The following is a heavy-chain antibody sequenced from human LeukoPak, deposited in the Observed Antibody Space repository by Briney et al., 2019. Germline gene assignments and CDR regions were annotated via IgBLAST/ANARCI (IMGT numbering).Heavy chain of an antibody. J-gene: IGHJ6*02. Sequence: TGGSLRLSCAASGFTFSDYYMSWIRQAPGKGLERVSYISSSGSTIYYADSVKGRFTISRDNAKNSLYLQMNSLRAEDTAVYYCAREAMVRDSDMDVWGQGTTVTVSS. CDR1: GFTFSDYY. V-gene: IGHV3-11*04. CDR2: ISSSGSTI. CDR3: AREAMVRDSDMDV. D-gene: IGHD3-10*01.